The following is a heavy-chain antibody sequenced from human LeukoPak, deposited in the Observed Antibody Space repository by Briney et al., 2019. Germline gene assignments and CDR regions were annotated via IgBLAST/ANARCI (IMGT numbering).Heavy chain of an antibody. CDR2: IGRSVTTI. Sequence: GGSLRLSCAASGFTFSNYEMNWVRQAPGKGLEWVSYIGRSVTTISYADSVKGRFTISRDNAKNSLYLQMNSLRAEDTAVYFCVSETSTSGFNALDIWGQGTMVTVSS. CDR1: GFTFSNYE. V-gene: IGHV3-48*03. CDR3: VSETSTSGFNALDI. D-gene: IGHD6-19*01. J-gene: IGHJ3*02.